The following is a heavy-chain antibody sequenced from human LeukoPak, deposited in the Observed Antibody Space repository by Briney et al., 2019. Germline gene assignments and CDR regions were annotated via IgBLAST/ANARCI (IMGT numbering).Heavy chain of an antibody. Sequence: SETLSLTCTVSGGSISSHYWSWIRQPPGKGLEWIGYIYYSGSTNYNPSLKSRVSISVDTSKNQFSLTLSSVTAADTAVYYCARAGKMVRGQVRTYYMDVWGKGPRVTVSS. CDR3: ARAGKMVRGQVRTYYMDV. V-gene: IGHV4-59*11. CDR1: GGSISSHY. D-gene: IGHD3-10*01. J-gene: IGHJ6*03. CDR2: IYYSGST.